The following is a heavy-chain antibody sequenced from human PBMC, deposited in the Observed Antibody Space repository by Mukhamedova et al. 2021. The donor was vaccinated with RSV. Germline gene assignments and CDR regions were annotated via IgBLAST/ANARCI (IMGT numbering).Heavy chain of an antibody. CDR2: INPNSGDT. Sequence: GQGLEWMGWINPNSGDTNYAQKFQGRVTMTRDTSISTAYMELSRLRSDDTAVYYSARISYAENWFDPWGQGTLVTVSS. V-gene: IGHV1-2*02. J-gene: IGHJ5*02. CDR3: ARISYAENWFDP. D-gene: IGHD1-26*01.